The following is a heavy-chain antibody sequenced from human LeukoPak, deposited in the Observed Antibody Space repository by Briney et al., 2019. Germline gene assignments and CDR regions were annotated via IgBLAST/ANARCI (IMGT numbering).Heavy chain of an antibody. J-gene: IGHJ4*02. CDR2: IFPGDSHT. V-gene: IGHV5-51*01. D-gene: IGHD2-2*01. CDR3: ARHRDSSSWSPFDY. Sequence: KPGESLKISCRGSEYSFTNYWIGWVRQMPGKGXXXXXIIFPGDSHTTYSPSFQGQVTISADKSISTAYLHWSSLKASDTAMYYCARHRDSSSWSPFDYWGQGTLVTVSS. CDR1: EYSFTNYW.